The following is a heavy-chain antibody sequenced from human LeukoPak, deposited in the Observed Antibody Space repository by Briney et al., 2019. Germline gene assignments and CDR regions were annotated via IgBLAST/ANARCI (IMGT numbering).Heavy chain of an antibody. V-gene: IGHV3-21*01. Sequence: PGGSLRLSCAASGFTFSTYTMNWVRQAPGKGLEWVSSISSSSNNINYADSVKGRFTISRDNAMNSVHLQMNSLRVEDTAVYYCARGYQPPDYWGQGTLITVSS. CDR2: ISSSSNNI. J-gene: IGHJ4*02. CDR1: GFTFSTYT. CDR3: ARGYQPPDY. D-gene: IGHD2-2*01.